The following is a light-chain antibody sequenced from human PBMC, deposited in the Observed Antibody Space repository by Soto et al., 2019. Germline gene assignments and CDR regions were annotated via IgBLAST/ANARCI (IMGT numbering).Light chain of an antibody. V-gene: IGLV2-11*01. Sequence: QSVLNQPASVSGSPGQSVTISCTGTSSDVGGYNYVSWYQQHPGKAPKLLIYDVSKRPSGVPDRFSGSKSGNTASLTISGLQAEDEADYYCCSYAGTYTYVFGSGTKVTVL. CDR1: SSDVGGYNY. J-gene: IGLJ1*01. CDR2: DVS. CDR3: CSYAGTYTYV.